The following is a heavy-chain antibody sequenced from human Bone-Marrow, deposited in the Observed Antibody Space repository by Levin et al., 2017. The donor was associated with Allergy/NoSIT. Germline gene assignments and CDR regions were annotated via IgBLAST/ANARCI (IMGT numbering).Heavy chain of an antibody. CDR1: RYTFTNYY. J-gene: IGHJ3*01. CDR2: INPTGGST. CDR3: AKAAAGGAFDL. D-gene: IGHD6-13*01. Sequence: ASVKVSCKASRYTFTNYYMHWVRQAPGHGLEWMGIINPTGGSTDYAQNFQGRVIMTRDTSTSTVYMDLRSLRSEDTAIYYCAKAAAGGAFDLWGQGTMVTVSS. V-gene: IGHV1-46*01.